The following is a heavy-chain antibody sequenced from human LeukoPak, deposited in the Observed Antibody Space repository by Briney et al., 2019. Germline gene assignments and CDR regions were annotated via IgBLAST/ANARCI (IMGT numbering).Heavy chain of an antibody. CDR2: INSKTDGGTT. CDR1: GFSFSEFW. CDR3: ATFWATTVVSGDS. V-gene: IGHV3-15*01. J-gene: IGHJ4*02. D-gene: IGHD4-23*01. Sequence: KPGGSLRLSCATSGFSFSEFWMSWVRQAPGKGLEWVGRINSKTDGGTTDYAAPVKGRFTISRDDSRNTLYLQMNSLKTEDTAVYYCATFWATTVVSGDSWGQGTLVTVSS.